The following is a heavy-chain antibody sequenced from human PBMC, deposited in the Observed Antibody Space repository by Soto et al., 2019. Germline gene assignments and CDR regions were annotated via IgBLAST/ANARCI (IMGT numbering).Heavy chain of an antibody. D-gene: IGHD4-17*01. J-gene: IGHJ4*02. CDR2: ISDDGTYK. V-gene: IGHV3-30-3*01. CDR1: GFTFSNYA. Sequence: QVQLVASGGGVVQPGRSLRLSCAASGFTFSNYAMHWVRQAPGKGLEWVAVISDDGTYKYYADSLKGRFTISRDNPEHTLNLQMNSLRTEDTAVYYWARTPNYWGGGSCSSDYGDYHLDYWGQGTLVTVSP. CDR3: ARTPNYWGGGSCSSDYGDYHLDY.